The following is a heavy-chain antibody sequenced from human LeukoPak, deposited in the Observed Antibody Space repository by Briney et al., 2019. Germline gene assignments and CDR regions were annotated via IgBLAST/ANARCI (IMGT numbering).Heavy chain of an antibody. D-gene: IGHD5-24*01. CDR2: INPNSGGT. CDR1: GFTFTGYY. CDR3: ARDRVRGWLQLPVGY. J-gene: IGHJ4*02. Sequence: GGSLRLSCAASGFTFTGYYMHWVRQAPGQGLEWMGWINPNSGGTNYAQKFQGRVTMTRDTSISTAYMELSRLRSDDTAVYYCARDRVRGWLQLPVGYWGQGTLVTVSS. V-gene: IGHV1-2*02.